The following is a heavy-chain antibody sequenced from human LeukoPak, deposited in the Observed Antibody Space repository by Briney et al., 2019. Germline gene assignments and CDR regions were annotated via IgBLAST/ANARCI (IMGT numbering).Heavy chain of an antibody. V-gene: IGHV4-38-2*02. Sequence: SETLSLTCTFSGYSISSGHYWGWIRQRPGKGLEWIGSSYHSGSTYYNPSLKSRVTISVDTSKNQFSLKLSSVTAADTAVYYCARELLRLRYEPWGQGTLVTVSS. CDR3: ARELLRLRYEP. J-gene: IGHJ4*02. CDR1: GYSISSGHY. D-gene: IGHD3-9*01. CDR2: SYHSGST.